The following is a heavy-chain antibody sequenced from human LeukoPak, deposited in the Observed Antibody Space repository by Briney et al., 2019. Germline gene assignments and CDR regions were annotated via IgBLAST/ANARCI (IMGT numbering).Heavy chain of an antibody. Sequence: ASVKVSCKASGYTFTSYAMHWVRQAPGQRLEWMGWINPNSGGTNYAQKFQGRVTMTRDTSISTAYMELSRLRSDDTAMYYCARVRIAVAGKRGDYYYYGMDVWGQGTTVTVSS. CDR3: ARVRIAVAGKRGDYYYYGMDV. J-gene: IGHJ6*02. CDR2: INPNSGGT. V-gene: IGHV1-2*02. D-gene: IGHD6-19*01. CDR1: GYTFTSYA.